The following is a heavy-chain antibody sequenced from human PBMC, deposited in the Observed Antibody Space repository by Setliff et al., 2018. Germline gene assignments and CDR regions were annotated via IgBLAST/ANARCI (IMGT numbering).Heavy chain of an antibody. J-gene: IGHJ4*02. CDR1: GGSISSGTYY. V-gene: IGHV4-39*01. Sequence: PSETLSLTCTVSGGSISSGTYYWGWIRQPPGKGLEWIGRIYYRGDTYYNASLKGRLTISVDTAQNQFSLRLTSVTAADTAVYYCARTGTYRYFDYWGQGALVTVSS. CDR3: ARTGTYRYFDY. CDR2: IYYRGDT. D-gene: IGHD1-1*01.